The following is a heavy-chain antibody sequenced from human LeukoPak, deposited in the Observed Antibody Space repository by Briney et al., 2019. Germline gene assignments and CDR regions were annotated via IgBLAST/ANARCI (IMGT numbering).Heavy chain of an antibody. Sequence: ASVKVSCKTSGYTFTTHDINWVRQATGQGLEWMGWMNPNSGNTGYAQKFQGRVTITRNTSTSTAYMELSSLRSEDTAVYYCARVGTVVIPATTSYYYYYYMDVWGKGTTVTVSS. V-gene: IGHV1-8*03. J-gene: IGHJ6*03. CDR2: MNPNSGNT. CDR3: ARVGTVVIPATTSYYYYYYMDV. CDR1: GYTFTTHD. D-gene: IGHD1-26*01.